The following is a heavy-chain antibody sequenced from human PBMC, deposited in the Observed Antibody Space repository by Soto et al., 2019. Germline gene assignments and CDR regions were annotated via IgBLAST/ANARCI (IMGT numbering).Heavy chain of an antibody. CDR1: GFTVSSNY. Sequence: EVQLVETGGGLIQPGGSLRLSCAASGFTVSSNYMSWVRQAPGKGLEWVSVIYSGGSTYYADSVKGRFTISRDNSKITLYRQMNSLRAEDTAVYYCASASGYYRYYFDYWGQGTLVTVSS. CDR3: ASASGYYRYYFDY. CDR2: IYSGGST. D-gene: IGHD3-22*01. V-gene: IGHV3-53*02. J-gene: IGHJ4*02.